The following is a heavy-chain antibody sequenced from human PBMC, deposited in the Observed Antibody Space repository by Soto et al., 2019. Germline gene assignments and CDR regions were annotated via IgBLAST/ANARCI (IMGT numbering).Heavy chain of an antibody. Sequence: QLQLQESGPGLVKPSETLSLTCGVSSDFSSSTFSWAWIRQPPGKGLEYIGKIYYNGDTSYNPSLKSRVTISVDTSKNQFSLKLSSVTAADTAVYYCARGVRGVVNWFDPWCQGALVSVAS. CDR3: ARGVRGVVNWFDP. V-gene: IGHV4-39*01. CDR2: IYYNGDT. J-gene: IGHJ5*02. CDR1: SDFSSSTFS. D-gene: IGHD3-10*01.